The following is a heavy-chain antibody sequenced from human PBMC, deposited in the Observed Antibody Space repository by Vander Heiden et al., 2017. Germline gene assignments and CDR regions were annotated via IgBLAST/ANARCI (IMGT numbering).Heavy chain of an antibody. CDR2: IYYSGST. CDR3: AREVHYAAHYWWFDP. V-gene: IGHV4-61*01. Sequence: QVQLQEPGPGLEKPPETLSLTCTVPGGAVSCGSYYWSWIRQPPGKGLEWIGYIYYSGSTNYNPSFKSRVTISVDTSKNQFSLKLSSVTAADTAVYYCAREVHYAAHYWWFDPWGQGTLVTVSS. D-gene: IGHD3-16*01. J-gene: IGHJ5*02. CDR1: GGAVSCGSYY.